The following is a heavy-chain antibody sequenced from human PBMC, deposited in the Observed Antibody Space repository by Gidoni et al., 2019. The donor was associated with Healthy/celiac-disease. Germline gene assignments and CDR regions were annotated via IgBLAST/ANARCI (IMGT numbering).Heavy chain of an antibody. D-gene: IGHD5-18*01. CDR1: GSPFSSSG. J-gene: IGHJ6*02. CDR3: ARGYSYGYGMDV. CDR2: IWYDGSNK. Sequence: QMQLLESGRGVVQPGRTRGVSCAAAGSPFSSSGMHWVGQAPGKGLEWVEVIWYDGSNKYYADAVKGRFTISRDNSKNSLYLQMNSLRAEDTAVYYCARGYSYGYGMDVWGQGTTVTVSS. V-gene: IGHV3-33*01.